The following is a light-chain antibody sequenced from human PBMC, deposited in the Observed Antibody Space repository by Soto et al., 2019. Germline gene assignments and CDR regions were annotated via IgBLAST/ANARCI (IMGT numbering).Light chain of an antibody. Sequence: EIVMTQSPATLSVSPGERATLSCRASQSVNILLAWYQQKPGQAPRLLIHGATTRATGIPARFSGSGSGTDFTLTISSLQSEDFAVYYCQQYNNWPLTFGQGTKVEIK. CDR1: QSVNIL. CDR2: GAT. J-gene: IGKJ1*01. V-gene: IGKV3-15*01. CDR3: QQYNNWPLT.